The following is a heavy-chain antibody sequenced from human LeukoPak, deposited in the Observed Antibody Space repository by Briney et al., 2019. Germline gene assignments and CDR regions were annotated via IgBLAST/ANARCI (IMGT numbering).Heavy chain of an antibody. Sequence: SETLSLTCAVYGGSFSGYYWSWIRQPPGKGLEWIGEINHGGSTNYNPSLKSGVTISVDTTKNQFSLKLSSVTAAETAVYYCASGIYCSGGSYYSFYYFDYWGQGTLVTVSS. CDR2: INHGGST. V-gene: IGHV4-34*01. CDR1: GGSFSGYY. J-gene: IGHJ4*02. D-gene: IGHD2-15*01. CDR3: ASGIYCSGGSYYSFYYFDY.